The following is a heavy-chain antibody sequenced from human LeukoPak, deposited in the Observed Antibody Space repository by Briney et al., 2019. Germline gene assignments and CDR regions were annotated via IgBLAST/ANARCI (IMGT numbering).Heavy chain of an antibody. V-gene: IGHV3-23*01. D-gene: IGHD5-24*01. CDR1: GFPFSTYA. Sequence: GGSLRLSCAASGFPFSTYAMSWGRQAPGKGLEWVSAISGSDGSTYYADSVKGRFTISRDNARNSLYLQMNSLRDEDTAVYYCARRINYFDSWGQGTLVTVSS. CDR3: ARRINYFDS. J-gene: IGHJ4*02. CDR2: ISGSDGST.